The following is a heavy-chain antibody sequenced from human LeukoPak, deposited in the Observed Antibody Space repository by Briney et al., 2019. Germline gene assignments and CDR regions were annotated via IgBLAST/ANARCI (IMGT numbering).Heavy chain of an antibody. CDR3: ARVGQQLVPWYYYYMDV. J-gene: IGHJ6*03. CDR2: ISSNGGSI. CDR1: GFTFSSYA. Sequence: GGSLRLSCAASGFTFSSYAMHWVRQAPGKGLEYVSAISSNGGSIYYANSVKGRFTISRDNSKNTLYLQMGSLRAEDMAVYYCARVGQQLVPWYYYYMDVWGKGTTVTVSS. V-gene: IGHV3-64*01. D-gene: IGHD6-13*01.